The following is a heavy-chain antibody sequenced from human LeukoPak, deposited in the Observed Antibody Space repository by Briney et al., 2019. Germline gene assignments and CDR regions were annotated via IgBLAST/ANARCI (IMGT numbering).Heavy chain of an antibody. CDR3: ARGMGATYFDNVYRPLTYYFGN. Sequence: GASVKVSCKASGYTFTSYAMNWVRQAPGQGLEWMGWINTNTGNPTYAQGFTGRFVFSLDTSVSTAYMQISGLKAEDTAVYFCARGMGATYFDNVYRPLTYYFGNWGQGTLVTVSS. CDR1: GYTFTSYA. V-gene: IGHV7-4-1*02. CDR2: INTNTGNP. D-gene: IGHD3-16*01. J-gene: IGHJ4*02.